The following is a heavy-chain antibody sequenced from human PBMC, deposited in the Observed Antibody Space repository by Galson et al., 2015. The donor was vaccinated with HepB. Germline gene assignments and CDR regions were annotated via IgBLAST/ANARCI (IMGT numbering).Heavy chain of an antibody. D-gene: IGHD5-24*01. CDR3: ARDRWEWLHRRGGMGV. V-gene: IGHV3-64*01. Sequence: SLRLSCAASGFTFSSYAMHWVRQAPGKGLEYVSAISSNGGSTYYANSVKGRFTISRDNSKNTLYLQMGSLRAEDMAVYYCARDRWEWLHRRGGMGVWGQGTTVTVSS. CDR2: ISSNGGST. J-gene: IGHJ6*02. CDR1: GFTFSSYA.